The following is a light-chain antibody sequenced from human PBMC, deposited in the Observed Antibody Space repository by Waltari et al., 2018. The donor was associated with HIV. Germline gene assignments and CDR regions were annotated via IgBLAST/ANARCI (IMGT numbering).Light chain of an antibody. Sequence: QSVLTQPPSASGTPGQRVTISCSGSSSNIGSNTVNWYQQLPGTAPKLLIYNNNPRPSGVPDGFAGSKSGTSASLAISGLQSEDEADYYCAAWDDSLNGVIFGGGTKLTVL. CDR3: AAWDDSLNGVI. J-gene: IGLJ2*01. CDR2: NNN. V-gene: IGLV1-44*01. CDR1: SSNIGSNT.